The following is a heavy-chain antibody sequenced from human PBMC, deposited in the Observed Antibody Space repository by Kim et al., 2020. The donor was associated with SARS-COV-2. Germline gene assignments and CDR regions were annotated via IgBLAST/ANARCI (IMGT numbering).Heavy chain of an antibody. CDR2: ISRNSDYI. D-gene: IGHD3-10*01. Sequence: GGSLRLSCAASEFTFSRYSMNWVRQAPGKGLEWVSTISRNSDYIYYADSVEGRFTISRDNAKNSLYLQMNSLRADDMAMYYCARDLSLGRPGGFDYWGQG. CDR1: EFTFSRYS. V-gene: IGHV3-21*01. CDR3: ARDLSLGRPGGFDY. J-gene: IGHJ4*02.